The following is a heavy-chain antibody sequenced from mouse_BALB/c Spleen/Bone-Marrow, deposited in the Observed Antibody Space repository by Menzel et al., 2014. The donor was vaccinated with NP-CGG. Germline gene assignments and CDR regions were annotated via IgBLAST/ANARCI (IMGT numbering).Heavy chain of an antibody. CDR1: GYTFTSNW. V-gene: IGHV1S81*02. D-gene: IGHD4-1*02. CDR3: ARSTGTALYFYAMDY. CDR2: TNPSNGRS. Sequence: QVQLQQSGAELVKPGASVKLSCKAAGYTFTSNWMHWVKQRPGQGLEWIGETNPSNGRSNYNEKFKSKATLTVDKSSSTAYMQLSSLTSEDSAVYYGARSTGTALYFYAMDYWGQGTSVTVSS. J-gene: IGHJ4*01.